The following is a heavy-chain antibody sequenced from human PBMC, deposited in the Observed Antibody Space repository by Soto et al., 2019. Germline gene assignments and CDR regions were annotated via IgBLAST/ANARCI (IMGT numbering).Heavy chain of an antibody. CDR1: GGTFSSYA. Sequence: SVKVSCKASGGTFSSYAISWVRQAPGQGLEWMGGIIPIFGTANYAQKFQGRVTITADESTSTAYMELSSLRSEDTAVYHCARVKHSYGLPYYFDYWGQGTLVTVSS. CDR3: ARVKHSYGLPYYFDY. CDR2: IIPIFGTA. D-gene: IGHD5-18*01. V-gene: IGHV1-69*13. J-gene: IGHJ4*02.